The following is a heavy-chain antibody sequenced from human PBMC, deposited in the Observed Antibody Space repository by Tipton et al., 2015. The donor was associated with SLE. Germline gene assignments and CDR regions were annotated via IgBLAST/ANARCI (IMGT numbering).Heavy chain of an antibody. V-gene: IGHV4-61*05. D-gene: IGHD3-22*01. CDR1: GGSISSSSYY. CDR3: ARGQWLSTTLAFDY. Sequence: LRLSCTVSGGSISSSSYYWGWIRQPPGKGLEWIGYIYYSGSTNYNPSLKSRVTISVDTSKNQFSLKLSSVTAADTAVYYCARGQWLSTTLAFDYWGQGTLVTVSS. CDR2: IYYSGST. J-gene: IGHJ4*02.